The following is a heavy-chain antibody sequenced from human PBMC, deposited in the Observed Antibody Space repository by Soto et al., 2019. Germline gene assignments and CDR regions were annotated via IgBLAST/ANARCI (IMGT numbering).Heavy chain of an antibody. D-gene: IGHD3-3*01. V-gene: IGHV3-30-3*01. Sequence: GGSLRLSCAASGFTFSSYAMHWVRQAPGKGLEWVAVISYDGSNKYYADSVKGRFTISRDNSKNTLYLQMNSLRAEDTAVYYCARGDTIFGVVSFDYWGQGTLVTVSS. CDR3: ARGDTIFGVVSFDY. CDR1: GFTFSSYA. J-gene: IGHJ4*02. CDR2: ISYDGSNK.